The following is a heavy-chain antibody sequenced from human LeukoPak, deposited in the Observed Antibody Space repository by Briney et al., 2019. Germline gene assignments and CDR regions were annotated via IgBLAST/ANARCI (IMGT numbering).Heavy chain of an antibody. J-gene: IGHJ6*03. CDR3: ARNLDDSMDV. Sequence: PSETLSLTCTVSGGSISSDYWSWIRQPAGKGLEWIGRIYTSGSTNCNPSLKSRVTMSVDTSKNQFSLKVSSVTAADAAVYYCARNLDDSMDVWGKGTTVTVSS. CDR1: GGSISSDY. D-gene: IGHD1-1*01. V-gene: IGHV4-4*07. CDR2: IYTSGST.